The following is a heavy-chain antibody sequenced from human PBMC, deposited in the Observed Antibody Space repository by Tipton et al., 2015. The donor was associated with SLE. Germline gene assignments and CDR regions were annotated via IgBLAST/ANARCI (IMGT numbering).Heavy chain of an antibody. V-gene: IGHV4-59*01. J-gene: IGHJ4*02. CDR2: IHYSGST. D-gene: IGHD1-26*01. CDR1: DASMNYYY. Sequence: LRLSCTVSDASMNYYYWTWIRQPPGKGLEWIGYIHYSGSTNCDPSLKSRVTISVDTSKNQFSLSLRSVTAADTAVYYCARDLYGGATRLDYWGQGTLVTVSS. CDR3: ARDLYGGATRLDY.